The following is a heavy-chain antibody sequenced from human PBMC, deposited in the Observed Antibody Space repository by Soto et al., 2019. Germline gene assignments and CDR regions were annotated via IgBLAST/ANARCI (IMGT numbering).Heavy chain of an antibody. D-gene: IGHD6-19*01. V-gene: IGHV4-4*02. J-gene: IGHJ4*02. CDR3: ARVSVAYSSGWYYFDY. CDR1: GGSISSSNW. CDR2: IYHSGST. Sequence: SETLSLTCAVSGGSISSSNWWSWVRQPPGKGLEWIGEIYHSGSTNYNPSLKSRVTISVDKSKNQFSLKLSSVTAADTAVYYCARVSVAYSSGWYYFDYWGQGTLVTVSS.